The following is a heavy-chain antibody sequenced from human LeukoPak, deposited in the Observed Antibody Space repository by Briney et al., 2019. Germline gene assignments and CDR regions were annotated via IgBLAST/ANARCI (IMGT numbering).Heavy chain of an antibody. CDR2: INHSGST. CDR3: AREPSSHYDYVWGSYADY. CDR1: GGSFSGYY. Sequence: SETLSLTCAVYGGSFSGYYWSWIRQPPGKGLEWIGEINHSGSTNYNPSLKSRVTISVDTSKNQFSLKLSSVTAADTAVYYCAREPSSHYDYVWGSYADYWGQGTLVTVSS. V-gene: IGHV4-34*01. J-gene: IGHJ4*02. D-gene: IGHD3-16*01.